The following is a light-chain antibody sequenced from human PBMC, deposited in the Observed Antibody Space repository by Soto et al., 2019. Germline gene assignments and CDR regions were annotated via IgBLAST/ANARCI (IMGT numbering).Light chain of an antibody. CDR3: QNYHTAPFT. J-gene: IGKJ3*01. Sequence: DIQMTQSPSSLSASVGDRVTITCRASQGISNYLAWYQQKPGKVPKLLIYAASTLHSGVPSRFSGSGSGTDFTLTISSLQPEDVATDACQNYHTAPFTFGPGTKVDI. CDR1: QGISNY. CDR2: AAS. V-gene: IGKV1-27*01.